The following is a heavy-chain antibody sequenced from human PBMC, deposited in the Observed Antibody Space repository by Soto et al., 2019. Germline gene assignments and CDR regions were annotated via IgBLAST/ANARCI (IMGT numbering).Heavy chain of an antibody. CDR3: ARPGGPEQQLGNSYYYGMGV. V-gene: IGHV5-51*01. CDR2: IHPGDSNA. J-gene: IGHJ6*02. D-gene: IGHD6-13*01. Sequence: GESLKISCQGSGYNFADYWIGWVRQMPGKGLEWIGLIHPGDSNAKYSPSFQGQVTCSADKSIATTYLQWNSLQASETATYYCARPGGPEQQLGNSYYYGMGVWGQGTTVTVSS. CDR1: GYNFADYW.